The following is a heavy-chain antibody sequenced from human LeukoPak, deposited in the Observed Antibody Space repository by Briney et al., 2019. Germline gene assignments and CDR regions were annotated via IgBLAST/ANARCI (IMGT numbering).Heavy chain of an antibody. CDR1: GFTFSSYA. J-gene: IGHJ2*01. CDR2: ISGSGGST. V-gene: IGHV3-23*01. CDR3: AKGGSKGPLRGSSWKIVWYFDL. Sequence: GGSLRLSCAVSGFTFSSYAMSWVRQAPGKGLEWVSAISGSGGSTYYADSVKGRFTISRDNSKNTLYLQMNSLRAEDTAVYYCAKGGSKGPLRGSSWKIVWYFDLWGRGTLVTVSS. D-gene: IGHD6-13*01.